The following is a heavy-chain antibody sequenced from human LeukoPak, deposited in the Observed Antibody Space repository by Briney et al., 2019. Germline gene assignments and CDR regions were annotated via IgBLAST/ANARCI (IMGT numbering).Heavy chain of an antibody. CDR1: GGSFSGYY. Sequence: SETLSVTCAVHGGSFSGYYWSWIRQPPGKGLEWIGEINHSGSTNYNPSLQSRVTISVDTSKNQFSLKLSSVTAADTAVYYCARGTRYYYGSGSYYKHWGQGTLVTVSS. J-gene: IGHJ4*02. D-gene: IGHD3-10*01. CDR2: INHSGST. V-gene: IGHV4-34*01. CDR3: ARGTRYYYGSGSYYKH.